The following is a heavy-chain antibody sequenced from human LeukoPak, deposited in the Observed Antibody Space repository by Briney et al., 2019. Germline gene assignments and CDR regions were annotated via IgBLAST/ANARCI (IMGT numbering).Heavy chain of an antibody. J-gene: IGHJ3*02. CDR1: GGSISSYY. CDR3: ARYAKTAAAGHDAFDI. Sequence: PSETLSLTCTVSGGSISSYYWSWIRQPPGKGLEWIGYIYYSGSTNYNPSFKSRVTISVDTSKNQFSLKLSSVTAADTAVYYCARYAKTAAAGHDAFDIWGQGTMVTVSS. D-gene: IGHD6-13*01. CDR2: IYYSGST. V-gene: IGHV4-59*01.